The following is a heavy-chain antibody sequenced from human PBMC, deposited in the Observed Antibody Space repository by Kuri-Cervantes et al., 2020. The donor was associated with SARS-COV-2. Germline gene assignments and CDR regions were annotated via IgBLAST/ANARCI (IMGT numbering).Heavy chain of an antibody. CDR2: IIPISGTA. CDR1: GGTFSSYA. CDR3: ARGGEMATIMHRLDY. J-gene: IGHJ4*02. V-gene: IGHV1-69*13. Sequence: SVKVSCKASGGTFSSYAISWVRQAPGQGLEWMGGIIPISGTANYAQKFQGRVMITADESTSTAYMELSSLRSEDTAVYYCARGGEMATIMHRLDYWGQGTLVTVSS. D-gene: IGHD5-24*01.